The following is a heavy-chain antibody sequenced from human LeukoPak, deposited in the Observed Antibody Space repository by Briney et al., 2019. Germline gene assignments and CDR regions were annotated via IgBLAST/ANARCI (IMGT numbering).Heavy chain of an antibody. D-gene: IGHD6-13*01. CDR2: INPIGGST. V-gene: IGHV1-46*01. J-gene: IGHJ4*02. Sequence: ASVTVSCKASGYTFTSYYMHWVRQAPGQGLEWMGIINPIGGSTRYEQEFQGRVTMTSDTSTSTDSMELSSLRSEDTAVYYCARGGIAAAGMSFDYWGQGTLVTVCS. CDR3: ARGGIAAAGMSFDY. CDR1: GYTFTSYY.